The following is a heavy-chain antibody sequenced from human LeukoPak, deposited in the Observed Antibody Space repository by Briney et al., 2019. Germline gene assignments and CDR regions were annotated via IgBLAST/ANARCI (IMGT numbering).Heavy chain of an antibody. Sequence: GGSLRLSCAASGFTFSTYAMHWVRQAPGKGLEWVAVISFDGSNKYYADSVKGRFTISRDSSKNTLYLQMNSLRAEDTAVYYCAGDSSGYPADYWGQGTLVTVSS. J-gene: IGHJ4*02. CDR2: ISFDGSNK. CDR3: AGDSSGYPADY. D-gene: IGHD3-22*01. V-gene: IGHV3-30*04. CDR1: GFTFSTYA.